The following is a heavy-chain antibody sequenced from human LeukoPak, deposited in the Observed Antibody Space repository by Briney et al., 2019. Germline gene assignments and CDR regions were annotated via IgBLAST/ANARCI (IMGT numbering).Heavy chain of an antibody. J-gene: IGHJ4*02. V-gene: IGHV4-34*01. D-gene: IGHD4-17*01. CDR1: GGSFSGFY. Sequence: SETLSLTCAVYGGSFSGFYWSWIRQPPGKGLEWIGSIYYSGSTYYNPSLKSRVTISVDTSKNQFSLKLSSVTAADTAVYYCARHITSYGDYEGDYFDYWGQGTLVTVSS. CDR3: ARHITSYGDYEGDYFDY. CDR2: IYYSGST.